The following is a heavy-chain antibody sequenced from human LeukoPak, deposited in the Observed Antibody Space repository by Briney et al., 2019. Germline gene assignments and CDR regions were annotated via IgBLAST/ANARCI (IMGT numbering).Heavy chain of an antibody. J-gene: IGHJ3*02. CDR3: ARDATVIDAFDI. Sequence: PGGSLRLSCAASGFTFSSYAMHWVRQAPGKGLERVAVISYDGSNKYYADSVKGRFTISRDNSKNTLYLQMNSLRAEDTAVYYCARDATVIDAFDIWGQGTMVTVSS. V-gene: IGHV3-30-3*01. CDR2: ISYDGSNK. D-gene: IGHD4-17*01. CDR1: GFTFSSYA.